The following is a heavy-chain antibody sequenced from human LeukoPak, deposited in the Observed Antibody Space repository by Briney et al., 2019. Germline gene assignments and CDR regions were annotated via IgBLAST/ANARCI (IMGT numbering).Heavy chain of an antibody. V-gene: IGHV3-21*01. CDR3: ARDQMTMVRGVITY. J-gene: IGHJ4*02. CDR1: GFTFSSYS. Sequence: GGSLRLSCAASGFTFSSYSMNWVRQAPGKGLEWVSSISSSSSYIYYADSVKGRFTISRDNAKNSLCLQMNSLRAEDTAVYYCARDQMTMVRGVITYWGQGTLVTVSS. CDR2: ISSSSSYI. D-gene: IGHD3-10*01.